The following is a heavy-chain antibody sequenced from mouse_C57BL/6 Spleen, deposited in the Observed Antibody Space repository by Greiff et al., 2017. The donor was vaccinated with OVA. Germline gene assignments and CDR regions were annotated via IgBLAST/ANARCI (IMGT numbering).Heavy chain of an antibody. CDR3: ARLDYGNYLYYAMDY. D-gene: IGHD2-1*01. J-gene: IGHJ4*01. V-gene: IGHV1-53*01. CDR1: GYTFTSYW. CDR2: INPSNGGT. Sequence: QVQLQQPGTELVKPGASVKLSCKASGYTFTSYWMHWVKQRPGQGLEWIGNINPSNGGTNYNEKFKSKATLTVDKSSSTAYMQLSSLTSEDSAVYYCARLDYGNYLYYAMDYWGQGTSVTVSS.